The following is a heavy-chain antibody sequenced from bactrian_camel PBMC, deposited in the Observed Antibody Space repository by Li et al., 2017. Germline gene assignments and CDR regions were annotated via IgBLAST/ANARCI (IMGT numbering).Heavy chain of an antibody. V-gene: IGHV3S53*01. CDR3: AAAEAGRGTWPDDDGY. CDR2: IVRGSHT. J-gene: IGHJ6*01. D-gene: IGHD3*01. CDR1: GDTSRIAT. Sequence: HVQLVESGGGSVHSGGSLRLSCAASGDTSRIATRAWFRQATGKEREAVAAIVRGSHTDYHAAVEGRFTISQDTPKDTVYLQMSSLKPEDTAMYYCAAAEAGRGTWPDDDGYWGQGTQVTVS.